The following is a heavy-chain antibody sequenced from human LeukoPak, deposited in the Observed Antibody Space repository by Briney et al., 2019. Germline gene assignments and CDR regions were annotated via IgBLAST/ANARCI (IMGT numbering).Heavy chain of an antibody. V-gene: IGHV4-38-2*01. D-gene: IGHD4-17*01. CDR3: ARLPLDGDYDY. CDR1: GYSISSGYY. Sequence: SETLSLTCAVSGYSISSGYYWGWIRRPPGKGLEWIGSIYHSGSTYYNPSLKSRVTISVDTSKNQFSLKLSSVTAADTAVYYCARLPLDGDYDYWGQGTLVTVSS. J-gene: IGHJ4*02. CDR2: IYHSGST.